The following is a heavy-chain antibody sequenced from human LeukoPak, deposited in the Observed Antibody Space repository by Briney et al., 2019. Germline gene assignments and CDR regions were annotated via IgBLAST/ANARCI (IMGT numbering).Heavy chain of an antibody. D-gene: IGHD2-15*01. CDR3: ARGISAVVPRAFDL. V-gene: IGHV3-48*04. J-gene: IGHJ3*01. Sequence: GGSLRLSCAASGFTFSSYWMSWVRQAPGKGLEWISYIGSSSLIIYYADSVKGRFTISRDNAKNSLFLQMNSLRAEDTAVYYCARGISAVVPRAFDLWGQGTKVTVSS. CDR2: IGSSSLII. CDR1: GFTFSSYW.